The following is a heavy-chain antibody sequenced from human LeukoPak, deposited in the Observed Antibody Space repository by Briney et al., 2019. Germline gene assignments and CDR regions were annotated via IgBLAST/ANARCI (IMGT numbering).Heavy chain of an antibody. Sequence: GGSLRLSCAASGFTFIDYDMHWVRQVIGKGLDWVSAIGIRGDTHYSGSVKGRFTISRENAESSLYLQMNSLRAEDTAVYYCARGGIQVSGIDEFDYWGQGTLVTVSS. CDR2: IGIRGDT. CDR3: ARGGIQVSGIDEFDY. V-gene: IGHV3-13*01. D-gene: IGHD6-19*01. CDR1: GFTFIDYD. J-gene: IGHJ4*02.